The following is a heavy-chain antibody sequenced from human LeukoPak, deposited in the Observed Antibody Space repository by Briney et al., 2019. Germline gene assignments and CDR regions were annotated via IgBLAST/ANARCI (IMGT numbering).Heavy chain of an antibody. CDR2: IYSSGST. Sequence: SAPLSLTCTVSGGSISSYYWSWIGQPAGKGLEWIGRIYSSGSTYYNPSLKSRVTMSVDTSENQFSLELRSVTAADTAVYYCARGRTTGTMPFDDWGQGTLVTVSS. CDR3: ARGRTTGTMPFDD. CDR1: GGSISSYY. V-gene: IGHV4-4*07. D-gene: IGHD1-1*01. J-gene: IGHJ4*02.